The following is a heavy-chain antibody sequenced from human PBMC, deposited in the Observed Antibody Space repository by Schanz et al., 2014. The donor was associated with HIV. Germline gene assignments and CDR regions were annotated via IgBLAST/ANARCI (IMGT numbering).Heavy chain of an antibody. CDR2: IWFDGRNK. Sequence: VHLVESGGGLVQPGGSLRLSCAASGFTFSDHYMDWVRQAPGKGLEWVAVIWFDGRNKYYGDSVKGRFMISRDNSNNTLYLQMNSLRAEDTAVYFCTRGRFLERGGMDVWGQGTAVTVSS. CDR1: GFTFSDHY. D-gene: IGHD3-3*01. V-gene: IGHV3-33*08. CDR3: TRGRFLERGGMDV. J-gene: IGHJ6*02.